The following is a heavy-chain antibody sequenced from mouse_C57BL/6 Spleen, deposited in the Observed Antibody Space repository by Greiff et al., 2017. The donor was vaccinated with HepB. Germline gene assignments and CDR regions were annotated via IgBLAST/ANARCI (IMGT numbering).Heavy chain of an antibody. CDR2: IYPRSGNT. V-gene: IGHV1-81*01. CDR3: ARQGDYYGSSYDYAMDY. D-gene: IGHD1-1*01. Sequence: VQRVESGAELARPGASVKLSCKASGYTFTSYGISWVKQRTGQGLEWIGEIYPRSGNTYYNEKFKGKATLTADKSSSTAYMELRSLTSEDSAVYFCARQGDYYGSSYDYAMDYWGQGTSVTVSS. CDR1: GYTFTSYG. J-gene: IGHJ4*01.